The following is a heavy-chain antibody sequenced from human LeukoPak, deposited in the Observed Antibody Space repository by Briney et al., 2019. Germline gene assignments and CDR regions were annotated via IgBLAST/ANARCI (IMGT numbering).Heavy chain of an antibody. J-gene: IGHJ6*03. Sequence: PGWSLTLSCAASGFTFSRYGMKWVGQAPGRGREGVGWFSGSTRSTHYADSVKGRFTLSRDTSRDTLSLQMNSLRGEDTAVYYCERGGMRGKISYTYYYMDVWGKGTPVTVSS. D-gene: IGHD2-2*02. CDR1: GFTFSRYG. CDR2: FSGSTRST. V-gene: IGHV3-23*01. CDR3: ERGGMRGKISYTYYYMDV.